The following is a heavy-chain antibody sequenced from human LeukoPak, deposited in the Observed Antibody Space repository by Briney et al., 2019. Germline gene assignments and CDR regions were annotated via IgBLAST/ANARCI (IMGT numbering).Heavy chain of an antibody. CDR3: ARGATLAIDY. D-gene: IGHD1-26*01. V-gene: IGHV4-61*02. CDR2: ISTTGST. J-gene: IGHJ4*01. CDR1: GGSVTSGSYY. Sequence: PSETLSLTCSVSGGSVTSGSYYWSWIRQPAGQGLEWIGRISTTGSTNYNPSLKSRVTMSLDTSKNQFSLKLNSVTAADTAVYYCARGATLAIDYWGQVPWSPSPQ.